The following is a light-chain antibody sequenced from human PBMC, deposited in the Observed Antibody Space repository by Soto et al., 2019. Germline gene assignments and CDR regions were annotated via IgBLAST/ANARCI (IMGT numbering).Light chain of an antibody. CDR2: LGS. CDR1: QSLLHSKGYNY. V-gene: IGKV2-28*01. CDR3: MQGLRPMYT. Sequence: DIVMTQSPLSLPVTPGEPASISCRSSQSLLHSKGYNYLDWYLQKPGQSPQLLIYLGSNRASGVPDRFSGSGSGTDFTLKISRVEAEDVGIFYCMQGLRPMYTFGQGTKLEIK. J-gene: IGKJ2*01.